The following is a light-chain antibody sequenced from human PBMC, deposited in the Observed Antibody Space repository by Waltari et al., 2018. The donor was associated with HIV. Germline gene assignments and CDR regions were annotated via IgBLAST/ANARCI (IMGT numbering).Light chain of an antibody. CDR1: SSGVENSNL. V-gene: IGLV2-23*02. J-gene: IGLJ2*01. CDR3: CSYGSSATFVV. Sequence: QSALTQPASVSGSPGQSITLSCTETSSGVENSNLVSWYQHFRGKAPKLLIYEVTKRRSGVSSRCSCCTTGNKAALPIFDLQDEDEATYYCCSYGSSATFVVFGGGTRVTV. CDR2: EVT.